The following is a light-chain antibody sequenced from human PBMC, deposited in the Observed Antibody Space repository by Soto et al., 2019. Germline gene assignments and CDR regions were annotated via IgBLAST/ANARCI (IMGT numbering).Light chain of an antibody. CDR3: QQYNSYSYT. Sequence: DIQMTQSPSTLSASVGDRVTITCRAIQWFSTWWAWYQQKPGKAPKLLIYDASSLESGVPSRFSGSGSGTELTLTISSLQPDDFATYYCQQYNSYSYTFGQGTKLEIK. J-gene: IGKJ2*01. CDR2: DAS. CDR1: QWFSTW. V-gene: IGKV1-5*01.